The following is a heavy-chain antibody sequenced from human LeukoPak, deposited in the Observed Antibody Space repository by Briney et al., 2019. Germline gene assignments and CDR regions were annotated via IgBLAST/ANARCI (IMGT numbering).Heavy chain of an antibody. CDR3: ARGGGGYCTNGVCQIFDY. Sequence: GASVKVSCKASGYTFTGYYMHWVRQAPGQGLKWMGRINPNSGGTNYAQKFQGRVTMTRDTSISTAYMELSRLRSDDTAVYYCARGGGGYCTNGVCQIFDYWGQGTLVTVSS. V-gene: IGHV1-2*06. CDR1: GYTFTGYY. CDR2: INPNSGGT. D-gene: IGHD2-8*01. J-gene: IGHJ4*02.